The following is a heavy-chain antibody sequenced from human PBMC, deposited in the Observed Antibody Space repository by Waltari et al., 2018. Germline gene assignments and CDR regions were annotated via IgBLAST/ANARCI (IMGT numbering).Heavy chain of an antibody. J-gene: IGHJ4*02. V-gene: IGHV3-30*04. D-gene: IGHD6-19*01. CDR3: SRGGQWLVLYSFDY. CDR2: ISYDAQYK. Sequence: QVQLVEAGGGVVQPGRSLTLTCEGSGFTFSNYAINWVRQAPGKGMGWVAIISYDAQYKYYGDSVKGRTSIARDNHKNTAYLEMNSLRPEDTAVYYCSRGGQWLVLYSFDYWGQGTLVTVSS. CDR1: GFTFSNYA.